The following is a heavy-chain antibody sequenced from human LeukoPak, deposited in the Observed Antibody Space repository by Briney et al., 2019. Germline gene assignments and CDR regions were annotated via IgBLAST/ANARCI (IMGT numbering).Heavy chain of an antibody. CDR3: ARSGVVVDALERGVANWFDP. D-gene: IGHD2-15*01. V-gene: IGHV3-21*01. CDR1: GFTFSSYA. J-gene: IGHJ5*02. CDR2: ISSSSSYI. Sequence: GGSLRLSCAASGFTFSSYAMNWVRQAPGKGLEWVSSISSSSSYIHYADSVKGRFTISRDNAKNSLYLQMTRLRAEDTAVYYCARSGVVVDALERGVANWFDPWGQGTLVTVSS.